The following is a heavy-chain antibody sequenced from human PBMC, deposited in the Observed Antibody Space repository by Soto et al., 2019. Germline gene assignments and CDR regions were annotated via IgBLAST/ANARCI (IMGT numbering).Heavy chain of an antibody. CDR2: IKQDGSEK. CDR1: GFTFSSYW. J-gene: IGHJ3*02. CDR3: ARGYSSSWEDAFDI. D-gene: IGHD6-13*01. Sequence: TGGSLRLSCAASGFTFSSYWMSWVRQAPGKGLEWVANIKQDGSEKYYVDSVKGRFTISRDNAKNSLYLQMNSLRAEDTAVYYCARGYSSSWEDAFDIWGQGTMVTVSS. V-gene: IGHV3-7*05.